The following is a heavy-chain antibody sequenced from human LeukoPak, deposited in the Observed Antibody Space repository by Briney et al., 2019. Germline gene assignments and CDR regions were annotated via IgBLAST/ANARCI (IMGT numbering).Heavy chain of an antibody. CDR3: ARGPPIGGADVFDI. CDR2: INPNNGGT. D-gene: IGHD3-10*01. V-gene: IGHV1-2*02. J-gene: IGHJ3*02. Sequence: ASVKVSCKASGYTFTGYYIHWVRQAPGQGLEWMGWINPNNGGTNYAQKLQGRVTMTRDTSISTAYMELSRLTSDDTAVYYCARGPPIGGADVFDIWGQGTMVTVSS. CDR1: GYTFTGYY.